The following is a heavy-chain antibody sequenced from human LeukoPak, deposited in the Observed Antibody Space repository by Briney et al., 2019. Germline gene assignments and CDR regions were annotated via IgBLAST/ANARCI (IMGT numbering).Heavy chain of an antibody. Sequence: SGTLSLSCAASGGTISSYYRSWVRQAAGKGLEWIGRIYTSGSTNYNPSLKSRVTMSIDTSKNQFSLKLSSVTAADTAVYYCAGDYYDSSGSDYWGQGTLVTVSS. J-gene: IGHJ4*02. D-gene: IGHD3-22*01. CDR3: AGDYYDSSGSDY. CDR2: IYTSGST. CDR1: GGTISSYY. V-gene: IGHV4-4*07.